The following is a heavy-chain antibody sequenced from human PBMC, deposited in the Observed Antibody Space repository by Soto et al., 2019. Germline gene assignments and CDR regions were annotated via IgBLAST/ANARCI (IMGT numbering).Heavy chain of an antibody. CDR3: ARGHGDRYYYYVMDV. Sequence: GGSLRLSCAASGFTFSTYSMNWVRQAPGKGLEWVSSISSSSSYIYYADSVKGRFTISRDDSKNTLYLQMNSLRAEDTAVYYCARGHGDRYYYYVMDVWGQGTTVTVSS. V-gene: IGHV3-21*01. CDR2: ISSSSSYI. CDR1: GFTFSTYS. J-gene: IGHJ6*02. D-gene: IGHD4-17*01.